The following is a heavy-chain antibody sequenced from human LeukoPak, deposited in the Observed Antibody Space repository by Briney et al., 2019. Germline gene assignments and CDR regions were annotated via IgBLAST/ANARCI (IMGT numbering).Heavy chain of an antibody. J-gene: IGHJ6*03. D-gene: IGHD3-3*01. V-gene: IGHV1-18*01. CDR2: ISAYNGNT. CDR1: GYTFTSYG. CDR3: ARQGPYYDFWSGYYRSYYYYMDV. Sequence: ASVKVSCKASGYTFTSYGMSWVRQAPGQGLEWMGWISAYNGNTNYAQKLQGRVTMTTDTSTSTAYMEMRSLRADDTAVYYCARQGPYYDFWSGYYRSYYYYMDVWGKGTTVTVSS.